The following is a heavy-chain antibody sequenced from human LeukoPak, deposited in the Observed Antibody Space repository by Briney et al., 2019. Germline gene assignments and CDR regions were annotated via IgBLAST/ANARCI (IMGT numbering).Heavy chain of an antibody. CDR3: ARAITIFGVVPFDY. D-gene: IGHD3-3*01. CDR2: VWSDGSNK. Sequence: PGGSLRLSCAASGVTFSYYGMHWVRQAPGKGLEWVAVVWSDGSNKNYVVSVKGRFTISRDNSKNTLYLQMKSLRAEDTAVYYCARAITIFGVVPFDYWGQGTLVTVSS. J-gene: IGHJ4*02. CDR1: GVTFSYYG. V-gene: IGHV3-33*01.